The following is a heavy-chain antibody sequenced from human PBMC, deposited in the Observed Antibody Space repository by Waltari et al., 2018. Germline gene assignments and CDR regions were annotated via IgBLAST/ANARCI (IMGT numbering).Heavy chain of an antibody. D-gene: IGHD1-26*01. V-gene: IGHV3-43*01. CDR1: GSTFGDYT. J-gene: IGHJ4*02. CDR2: ISWDGKTT. CDR3: AAGGSFDY. Sequence: EVRLVESGGVVAQPGGPLRLSCAASGSTFGDYTRHWVRQVPGKGLEWVSLISWDGKTTYFTDSVKGRFTISRDNSKNFLYLQMNSLRTEDTAFYYCAAGGSFDYWGQGTLVTVSS.